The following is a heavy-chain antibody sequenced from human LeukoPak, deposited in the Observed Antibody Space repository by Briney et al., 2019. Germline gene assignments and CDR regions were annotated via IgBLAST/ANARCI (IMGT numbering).Heavy chain of an antibody. Sequence: PGGSLRLSCAASGFTFTAYWMHWVRQAPGKGLEWVANIKQDGSEKYYVDSVRGRFTFSRDNAKNSLYLQMNSLRAEGTAVYYCARDSSGTTFDYWGQGTLVTVSS. CDR2: IKQDGSEK. J-gene: IGHJ4*02. CDR1: GFTFTAYW. V-gene: IGHV3-7*01. D-gene: IGHD1-7*01. CDR3: ARDSSGTTFDY.